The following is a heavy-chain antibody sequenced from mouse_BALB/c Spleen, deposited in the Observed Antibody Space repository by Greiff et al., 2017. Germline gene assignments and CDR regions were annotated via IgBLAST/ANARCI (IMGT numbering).Heavy chain of an antibody. CDR2: ISSGSSTI. CDR1: GFTFSSFG. CDR3: ATYYRYDYAMDY. Sequence: EVKVVESGGGLVQPGGSRKLSCAASGFTFSSFGMHWVRQAPEKGLEWVAYISSGSSTIYYADTVKGRFTISRDNPKNTLFLQMTSLRSEDTAMYYCATYYRYDYAMDYWGQGTSVTVSS. V-gene: IGHV5-17*02. D-gene: IGHD2-14*01. J-gene: IGHJ4*01.